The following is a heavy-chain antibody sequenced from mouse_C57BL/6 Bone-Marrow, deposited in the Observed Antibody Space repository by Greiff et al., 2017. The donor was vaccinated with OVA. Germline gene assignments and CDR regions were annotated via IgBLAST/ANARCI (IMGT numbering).Heavy chain of an antibody. V-gene: IGHV1-76*01. CDR3: ASDTTVVGAY. Sequence: QVQLQQSGAELVRPGASVKLSCKASGYTFTDYYINWVKQRPGQGLEWIARIYPGSGNTYYNEKFKGKATLTAEKSSSTAYMQLSSLTSEDSTVYCCASDTTVVGAYWGQGTLVTVSA. D-gene: IGHD1-1*01. CDR2: IYPGSGNT. J-gene: IGHJ3*01. CDR1: GYTFTDYY.